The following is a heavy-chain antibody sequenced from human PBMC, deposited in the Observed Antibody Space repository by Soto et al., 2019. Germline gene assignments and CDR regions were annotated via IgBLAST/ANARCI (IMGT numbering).Heavy chain of an antibody. Sequence: EVQLLESGGGLVQPGGSLRLSCAASGFTFSSYAMSWVRQAPGKGLEWVSAISGSGGSTYYADSVKGRFTISRDNSKNTLYLQRNSLRAEDTAVYYCAKPGGGYCSGGSCPWYFDLWGRGTLVTVSS. CDR3: AKPGGGYCSGGSCPWYFDL. CDR1: GFTFSSYA. V-gene: IGHV3-23*01. J-gene: IGHJ2*01. CDR2: ISGSGGST. D-gene: IGHD2-15*01.